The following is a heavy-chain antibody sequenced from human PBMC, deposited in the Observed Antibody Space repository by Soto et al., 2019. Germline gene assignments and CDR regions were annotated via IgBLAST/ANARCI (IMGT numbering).Heavy chain of an antibody. J-gene: IGHJ6*02. V-gene: IGHV1-2*02. CDR3: ARDPSSFLGRVYGMDV. CDR1: GYSFTGHY. CDR2: VNLNTGGT. Sequence: QVQHVQSGAEVKKPGDSVKVSCKASGYSFTGHYMHWVRRAPGQGLEWMGWVNLNTGGTDYAQEFQGRVTMTKATTILTVYLEVTRLKFDDTAIYYCARDPSSFLGRVYGMDVWGQGTAVTVSS.